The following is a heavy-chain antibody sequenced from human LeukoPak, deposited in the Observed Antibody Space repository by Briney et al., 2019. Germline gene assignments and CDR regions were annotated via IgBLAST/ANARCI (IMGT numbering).Heavy chain of an antibody. Sequence: KSSETLSLTCAVSGYSISSGYYWGWIRQPPGKGLEWIGSIYHSGSTYYNPSLKSRVTISVDTSKNQFSLKLSSVTAADTAVYYCARRSLRLGRSDPWGQGTLVTVSS. CDR1: GYSISSGYY. V-gene: IGHV4-38-2*01. J-gene: IGHJ5*02. D-gene: IGHD3-10*01. CDR2: IYHSGST. CDR3: ARRSLRLGRSDP.